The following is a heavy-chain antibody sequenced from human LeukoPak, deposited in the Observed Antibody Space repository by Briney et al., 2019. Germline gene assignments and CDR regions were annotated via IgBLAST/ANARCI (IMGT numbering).Heavy chain of an antibody. Sequence: GASVRVSCEASVYTFTGDYMHWVRQGPREGLVWMGWINPKGGGTNYAKKFQGRITMTRDTSISTAYMELSRLRSGDTAVYYCARDGIDYGDYRSFDYCGQGTLVTVSS. CDR2: INPKGGGT. J-gene: IGHJ4*02. D-gene: IGHD4-17*01. CDR3: ARDGIDYGDYRSFDY. V-gene: IGHV1-2*02. CDR1: VYTFTGDY.